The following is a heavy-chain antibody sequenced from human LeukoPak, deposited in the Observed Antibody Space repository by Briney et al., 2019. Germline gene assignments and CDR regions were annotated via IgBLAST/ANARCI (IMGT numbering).Heavy chain of an antibody. V-gene: IGHV3-73*01. D-gene: IGHD6-6*01. J-gene: IGHJ6*02. CDR2: IKSKANNDAT. CDR1: GFTFSGSA. Sequence: GGSLKLSCVASGFTFSGSAVHWVRQASGKGLEWVARIKSKANNDATAYAAPVRGRFAISRDDSANAAFLQMNSLKTEDTAVYYCTRLAEEYTSSSFLYGMDVWGHGTTVTVSS. CDR3: TRLAEEYTSSSFLYGMDV.